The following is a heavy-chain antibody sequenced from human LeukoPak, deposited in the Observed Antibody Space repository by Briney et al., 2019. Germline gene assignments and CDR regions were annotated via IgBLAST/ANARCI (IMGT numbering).Heavy chain of an antibody. J-gene: IGHJ6*03. CDR3: ARDYGDYEPGRHHYYYYYMDV. D-gene: IGHD4-17*01. Sequence: PGGSLRLSCAASGFTFSSYEMNWVRQAPGKGLEWVSYISSSGSTIYYADSVKGRFTISRDNAKNSLYLQMNSLRAEDTAVYYCARDYGDYEPGRHHYYYYYMDVWGKGTTVTVSS. V-gene: IGHV3-48*03. CDR2: ISSSGSTI. CDR1: GFTFSSYE.